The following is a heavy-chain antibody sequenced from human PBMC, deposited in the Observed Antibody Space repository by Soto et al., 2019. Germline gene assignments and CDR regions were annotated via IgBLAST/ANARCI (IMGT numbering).Heavy chain of an antibody. Sequence: PSETLSLTCTVSGGSITTYYWSWIRQPAGKGLEWIGRIYSGGSTNYNPSLRSRVTVSVDMSKNQFSLKLSSVTAADTAVYYCARGHGGFGESSLDYWGQGTLVTVSS. CDR3: ARGHGGFGESSLDY. CDR2: IYSGGST. J-gene: IGHJ4*02. CDR1: GGSITTYY. D-gene: IGHD3-10*01. V-gene: IGHV4-4*07.